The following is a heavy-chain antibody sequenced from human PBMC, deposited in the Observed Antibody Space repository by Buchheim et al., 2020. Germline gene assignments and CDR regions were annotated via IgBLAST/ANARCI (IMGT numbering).Heavy chain of an antibody. D-gene: IGHD2-15*01. CDR1: GGSLSGYY. CDR2: INHSGST. V-gene: IGHV4-34*01. Sequence: QVQLQQWGAGLLKPSETLSLTCAVYGGSLSGYYWSWLRQPPGTGLEWIGEINHSGSTNYNPSLKSRVTISVDTSKNQFSLKLSSVTAADTAVYYCARGIVVVVAAIDYDCYGMDVWGQGTT. CDR3: ARGIVVVVAAIDYDCYGMDV. J-gene: IGHJ6*02.